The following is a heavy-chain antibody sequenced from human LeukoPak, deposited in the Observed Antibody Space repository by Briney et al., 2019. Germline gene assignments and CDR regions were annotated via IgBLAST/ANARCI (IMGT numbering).Heavy chain of an antibody. CDR1: GYTFTGYY. J-gene: IGHJ3*02. D-gene: IGHD3-10*01. Sequence: ASVKVSCKASGYTFTGYYIHWVRQAPGQGLEWMGIINPSGGNANYAQKFQGRVSMTRDTSTSTVYMELSSLRSEDTAVYYCAGRYGSGSYSDAFDIWGQGTMVTVSS. V-gene: IGHV1-46*03. CDR3: AGRYGSGSYSDAFDI. CDR2: INPSGGNA.